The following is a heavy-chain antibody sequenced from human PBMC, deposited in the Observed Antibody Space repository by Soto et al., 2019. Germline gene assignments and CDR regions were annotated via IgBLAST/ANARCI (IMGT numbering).Heavy chain of an antibody. CDR2: IRGKANNYAT. Sequence: EVQLVESGGGLVQPGGSLKLSCAASGFSFSDSAMHWVRQASGRGLEWIGHIRGKANNYATAYAASVKGRFTISRDDSKNTAYLQMNSLKTEDTAVYYCTRTYGGVWGQGTMVTFS. CDR3: TRTYGGV. CDR1: GFSFSDSA. D-gene: IGHD2-21*01. V-gene: IGHV3-73*02. J-gene: IGHJ6*02.